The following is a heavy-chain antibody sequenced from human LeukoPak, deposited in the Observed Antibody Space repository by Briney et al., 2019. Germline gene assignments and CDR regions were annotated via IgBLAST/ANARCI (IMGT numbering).Heavy chain of an antibody. CDR3: ARDLPGIGGAPAWFAP. CDR2: ISVSNGNT. CDR1: AYTFANYA. J-gene: IGHJ5*02. Sequence: ASVKVSCKASAYTFANYAISWLRQAPGQGLEWMGWISVSNGNTNYAQKLQGRVTMTTDTSTKTVYMELRSLRFDDTAMYYCARDLPGIGGAPAWFAPWGQGPRVTFSS. D-gene: IGHD1-26*01. V-gene: IGHV1-18*01.